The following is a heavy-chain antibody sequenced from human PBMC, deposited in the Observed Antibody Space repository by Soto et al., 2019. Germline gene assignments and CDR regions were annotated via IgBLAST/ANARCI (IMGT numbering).Heavy chain of an antibody. J-gene: IGHJ4*02. CDR1: GFTFSSYW. V-gene: IGHV3-7*05. D-gene: IGHD2-2*01. CDR2: IKQDGSEK. CDR3: AKSLSAIPGDS. Sequence: GGSLRLSCAASGFTFSSYWMSWVRQGPGKGPEWVANIKQDGSEKYYVDSVKGRFTISRDNAKNSLYLQVTSLRAEDTAVYHCAKSLSAIPGDSWGQGTLVTVSS.